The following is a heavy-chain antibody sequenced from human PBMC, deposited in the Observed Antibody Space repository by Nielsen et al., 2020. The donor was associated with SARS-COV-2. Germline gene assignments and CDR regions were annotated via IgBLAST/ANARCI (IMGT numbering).Heavy chain of an antibody. D-gene: IGHD4-17*01. CDR2: TYYRPKWYN. Sequence: WIRPSPSRGIGWLGRTYYRPKWYNDDAVSVKSRIPINPDTSKTPFSLHLNSVTPEDTAVSYCARARGAYGDYYYYDTDVWGKGTTVTVSS. CDR3: ARARGAYGDYYYYDTDV. V-gene: IGHV6-1*01. J-gene: IGHJ6*03.